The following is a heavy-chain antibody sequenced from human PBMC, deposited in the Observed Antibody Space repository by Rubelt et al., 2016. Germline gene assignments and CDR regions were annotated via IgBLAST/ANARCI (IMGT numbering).Heavy chain of an antibody. V-gene: IGHV1-18*01. D-gene: IGHD4-17*01. Sequence: QVQLVQSGAEVKKPGASVKVSCKASGYTFTSYGISWVRQAPGQGLEWMGWISAYNGNTNYAQKLKGRFTMTPGTSTGTAYMELRGLRSDDTAVYYCARAASTVTTLLDLGYWGQGTLVTVSS. CDR2: ISAYNGNT. CDR3: ARAASTVTTLLDLGY. J-gene: IGHJ4*02. CDR1: GYTFTSYG.